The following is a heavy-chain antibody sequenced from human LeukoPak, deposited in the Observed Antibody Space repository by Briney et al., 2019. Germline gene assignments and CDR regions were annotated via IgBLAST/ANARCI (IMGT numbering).Heavy chain of an antibody. D-gene: IGHD5-18*01. J-gene: IGHJ5*02. Sequence: GESLKISCKGSGYSFTSYRIAWVRQMPGKGLEWMGIIYPGDSDTRYSPSFQGQVTISADKSITTAYLQWSSLKASDTAIYYCARLEEDTAMANWFDPWGQGTLVTVSS. CDR2: IYPGDSDT. V-gene: IGHV5-51*01. CDR1: GYSFTSYR. CDR3: ARLEEDTAMANWFDP.